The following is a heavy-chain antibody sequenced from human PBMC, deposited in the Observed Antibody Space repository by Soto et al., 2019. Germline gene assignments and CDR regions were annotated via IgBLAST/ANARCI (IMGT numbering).Heavy chain of an antibody. CDR3: ARDQYHYGSGNYSVPYYYYGMDA. CDR2: ISGSGTYI. CDR1: GFNLRDYY. D-gene: IGHD3-10*01. J-gene: IGHJ6*02. V-gene: IGHV3-11*06. Sequence: GGSLRLSCAASGFNLRDYYMSWIRQAPGKGLEWISYISGSGTYINYADSVKGRFTISRDKANKLMFLQMNSLRAEETAVYYCARDQYHYGSGNYSVPYYYYGMDAWGQGTTVTVSS.